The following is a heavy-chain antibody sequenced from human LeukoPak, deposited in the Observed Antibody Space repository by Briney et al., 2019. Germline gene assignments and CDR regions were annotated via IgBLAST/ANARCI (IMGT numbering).Heavy chain of an antibody. J-gene: IGHJ5*02. CDR2: ISDTGGNT. D-gene: IGHD3-16*01. CDR3: ARDTFGNWFDP. Sequence: QPGGSLRLSCAASGFTFSTYAMSWVRQTPERGLEWVSAISDTGGNTFYADSVKGRFTISRDNSKNTLYLQMNSLRAEDTAVYYCARDTFGNWFDPWGQGTLVTVSS. V-gene: IGHV3-23*01. CDR1: GFTFSTYA.